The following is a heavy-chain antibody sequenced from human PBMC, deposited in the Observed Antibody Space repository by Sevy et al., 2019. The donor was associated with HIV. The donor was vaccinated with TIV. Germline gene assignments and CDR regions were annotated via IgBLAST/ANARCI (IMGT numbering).Heavy chain of an antibody. D-gene: IGHD3-10*01. CDR1: GFTFSTYW. Sequence: GGSLRLSCAASGFTFSTYWMHWVRQAPGKGLVWVSRINSDGSNTNYADSVKGRFTTSRDNAKNTLYLQMNSLRADDTALYYWGREMISMVPGVPDAFDIWGQGTMVTVSS. V-gene: IGHV3-74*01. J-gene: IGHJ3*02. CDR2: INSDGSNT. CDR3: GREMISMVPGVPDAFDI.